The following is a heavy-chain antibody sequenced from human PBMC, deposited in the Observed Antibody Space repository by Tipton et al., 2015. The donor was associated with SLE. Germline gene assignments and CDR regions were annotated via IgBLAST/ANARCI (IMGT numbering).Heavy chain of an antibody. CDR2: INPNSGGT. D-gene: IGHD1-7*01. CDR1: GYTFTDYY. Sequence: QSGPEVKTPGASVKVSCKAPGYTFTDYYMNWVRQAPGQGLEWMGRINPNSGGTNYAQKFQGRVTMTRDTSINTAYMELSRLRSDDPAVYYCARDLRASVFLARISGTLWGGVGIWGQETMVTVSS. J-gene: IGHJ3*02. V-gene: IGHV1-2*06. CDR3: ARDLRASVFLARISGTLWGGVGI.